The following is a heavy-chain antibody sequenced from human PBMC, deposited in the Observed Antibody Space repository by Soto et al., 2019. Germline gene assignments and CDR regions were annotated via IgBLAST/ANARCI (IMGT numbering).Heavy chain of an antibody. J-gene: IGHJ6*02. Sequence: SETLSHTCTVSGGSISGYYWSWIRQPPGKGLEWIGYMYNTGSTVYNPSFKSRVTISVDTSKNQFSLKLNSVTAADTAVYYCARDLWGYCGTDCYPLDVWGQGTTVTVSS. D-gene: IGHD2-21*02. V-gene: IGHV4-59*01. CDR1: GGSISGYY. CDR3: ARDLWGYCGTDCYPLDV. CDR2: MYNTGST.